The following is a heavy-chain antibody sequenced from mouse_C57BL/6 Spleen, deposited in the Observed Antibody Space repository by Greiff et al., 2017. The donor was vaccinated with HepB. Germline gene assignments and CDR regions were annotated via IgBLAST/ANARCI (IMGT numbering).Heavy chain of an antibody. V-gene: IGHV1-69*01. J-gene: IGHJ1*03. Sequence: QVQLQQPGAELVMPGASVKLSCKASGYTFTSYWMHWVKQRPGQGLEWIGEIDPSDSYTNYNQKFKGKSTLTVDKSSSTAYMQLSSLTSEDSAVYYCARGYGNYVWYFDVWGTGTTVTVSS. CDR1: GYTFTSYW. CDR2: IDPSDSYT. D-gene: IGHD2-10*02. CDR3: ARGYGNYVWYFDV.